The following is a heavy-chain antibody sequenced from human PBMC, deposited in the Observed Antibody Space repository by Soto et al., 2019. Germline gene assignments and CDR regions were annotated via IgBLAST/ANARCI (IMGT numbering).Heavy chain of an antibody. CDR2: INPNSGGT. V-gene: IGHV1-2*04. Sequence: ASVKVSCKASGYTFTGYYMHWVRQAPGQGLEWMGWINPNSGGTNYAQKFQGWVTMTRDTSISTAYMELSRLRSDDTAVYYCARGDYGDYPTWPGVVWGQGTLVTVSS. CDR1: GYTFTGYY. CDR3: ARGDYGDYPTWPGVV. J-gene: IGHJ4*02. D-gene: IGHD4-17*01.